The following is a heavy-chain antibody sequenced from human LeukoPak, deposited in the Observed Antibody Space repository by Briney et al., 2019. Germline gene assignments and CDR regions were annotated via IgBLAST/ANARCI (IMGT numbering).Heavy chain of an antibody. CDR2: ISWNSGSI. CDR3: AKDMENSYQLPGYYYGMDV. V-gene: IGHV3-9*01. J-gene: IGHJ6*02. CDR1: GFTFDDYA. D-gene: IGHD2-2*01. Sequence: PGGSLRLSCAASGFTFDDYAMYWVRQAPGKGLEWVSGISWNSGSIDYADSVKGRFTISRDNSKNTLYLQMNSLRAEDTAVYYCAKDMENSYQLPGYYYGMDVWGQGTTVTVSS.